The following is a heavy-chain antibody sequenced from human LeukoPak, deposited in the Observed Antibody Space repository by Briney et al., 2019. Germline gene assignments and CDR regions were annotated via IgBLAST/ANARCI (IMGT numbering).Heavy chain of an antibody. Sequence: SETLSLTCTVSGGSISSSSYYWGWIRQPPGKGLEWIGSIYYSGSTYYNPSLKSRVTISVDTSKNQFSLKLSSVTAADTAVYYCARGHDLDYWGQGTLVTVSS. CDR2: IYYSGST. V-gene: IGHV4-39*01. CDR1: GGSISSSSYY. CDR3: ARGHDLDY. J-gene: IGHJ4*02.